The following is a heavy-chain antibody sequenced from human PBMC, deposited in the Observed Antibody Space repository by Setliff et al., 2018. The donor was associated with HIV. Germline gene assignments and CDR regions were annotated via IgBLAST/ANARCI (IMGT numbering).Heavy chain of an antibody. CDR1: GFTLSDHW. Sequence: PGESLKISCAASGFTLSDHWMHWVRQVPGKGLVWVSRTNNDGSITNYADFVKGRFPIYKDSAKNSLYLQMNSLRAEDTAVYYCAIGLLTGEIDYWGQGTLVTVSS. J-gene: IGHJ4*02. CDR2: TNNDGSIT. D-gene: IGHD3-9*01. V-gene: IGHV3-74*01. CDR3: AIGLLTGEIDY.